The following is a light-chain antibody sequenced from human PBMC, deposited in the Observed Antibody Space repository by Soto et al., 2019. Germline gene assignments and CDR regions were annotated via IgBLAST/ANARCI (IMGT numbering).Light chain of an antibody. V-gene: IGKV1-39*01. CDR3: QQSYSTPPLT. CDR1: QSISSY. CDR2: AAS. Sequence: DIQMTQSPSSLCACIGDRVTITCRASQSISSYLNWYQQKPGKAPKLLIYAASSLQSGVPSRFSGSGSGTDFTLTISSLQPEDFATYYCQQSYSTPPLTFGGGTKVDI. J-gene: IGKJ4*01.